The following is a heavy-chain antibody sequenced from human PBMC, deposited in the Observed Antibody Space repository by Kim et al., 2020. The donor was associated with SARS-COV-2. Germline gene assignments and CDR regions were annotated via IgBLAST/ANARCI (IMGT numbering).Heavy chain of an antibody. D-gene: IGHD6-13*01. J-gene: IGHJ5*02. V-gene: IGHV4-4*02. CDR3: ARRVSSTGNWFDP. Sequence: NPSLKRRVTISVDKSKNQVSLKLSSVTAADTAVYYCARRVSSTGNWFDPWGQGTLVTVSS.